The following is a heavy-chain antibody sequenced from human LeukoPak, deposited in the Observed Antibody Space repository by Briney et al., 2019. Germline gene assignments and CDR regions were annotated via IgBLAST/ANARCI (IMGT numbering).Heavy chain of an antibody. D-gene: IGHD2-15*01. J-gene: IGHJ1*01. CDR1: GGSFNTYP. Sequence: SVKVSCKTSGGSFNTYPINWVRQAPGQGLEWMGRIIPILGIANYAQKFQGRVTITADKSTSTAYMELSSLRSEDTAVYYCARSGGGYFQHWGQGTLVTVSS. CDR2: IIPILGIA. V-gene: IGHV1-69*02. CDR3: ARSGGGYFQH.